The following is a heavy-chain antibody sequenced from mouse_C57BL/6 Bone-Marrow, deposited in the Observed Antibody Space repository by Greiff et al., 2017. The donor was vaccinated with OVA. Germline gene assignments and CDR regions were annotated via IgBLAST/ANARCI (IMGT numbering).Heavy chain of an antibody. V-gene: IGHV14-4*01. Sequence: EVQLQQSGAELVRPGASVKLSCTASGFNIKDDYMHWVKQRPEQGLEWIGWIDPEKGDTEYASKFQGKATITADTSSNTAYLQLSSLTSEDTAVYYCTLYYYGSSYAMDYWGQGTSVTVSS. J-gene: IGHJ4*01. CDR3: TLYYYGSSYAMDY. CDR2: IDPEKGDT. CDR1: GFNIKDDY. D-gene: IGHD1-1*01.